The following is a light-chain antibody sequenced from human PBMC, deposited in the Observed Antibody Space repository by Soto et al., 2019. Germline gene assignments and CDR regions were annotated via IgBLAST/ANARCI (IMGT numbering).Light chain of an antibody. J-gene: IGKJ5*01. Sequence: EIVMTQSPATLSVSPGERATLSCRASQSLSSHLAWYQQKPGQAPRLVIYGATTRATGIPARISGSGSGTEFTLTISSLQSEDFAVYYCQQYNNWPPYTFGQGTRLEIK. V-gene: IGKV3-15*01. CDR1: QSLSSH. CDR2: GAT. CDR3: QQYNNWPPYT.